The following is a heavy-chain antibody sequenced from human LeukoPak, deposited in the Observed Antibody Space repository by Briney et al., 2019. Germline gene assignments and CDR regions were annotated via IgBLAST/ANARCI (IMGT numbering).Heavy chain of an antibody. Sequence: GGSLRLSCAASGFTVGSNYMNWVRQAPGKGLEWVSVIYGGGNIYYADSVKGRFTISRDNSKNTLYLQMNSLRAEDTAVYYCARGAGYNYPYYFDYWGQGTLVTVSS. V-gene: IGHV3-53*01. CDR1: GFTVGSNY. D-gene: IGHD5-24*01. J-gene: IGHJ4*02. CDR3: ARGAGYNYPYYFDY. CDR2: IYGGGNI.